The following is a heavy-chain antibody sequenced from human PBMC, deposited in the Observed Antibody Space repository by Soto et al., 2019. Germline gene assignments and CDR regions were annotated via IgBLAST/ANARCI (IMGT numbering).Heavy chain of an antibody. CDR2: LIPNFDTP. CDR3: AVAMVREILIFESSGMHV. D-gene: IGHD3-10*01. J-gene: IGHJ6*02. V-gene: IGHV1-69*01. CDR1: GGTFNNYA. Sequence: QVQLVQSGAEVKKPGSSVKVSCKTSGGTFNNYAISWVRQAPGQGLEWMGGLIPNFDTPNYAQKFQDRLTIIADESTSTVSMELRSLRSDDMAVYYCAVAMVREILIFESSGMHVWGQGTTVTVSS.